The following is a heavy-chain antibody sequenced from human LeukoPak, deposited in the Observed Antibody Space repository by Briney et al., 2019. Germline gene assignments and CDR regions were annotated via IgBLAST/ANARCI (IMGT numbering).Heavy chain of an antibody. V-gene: IGHV3-74*01. CDR2: ISDGGSTT. CDR3: SRSAYYDGSGNYYDY. CDR1: GLTFSSYW. Sequence: PGGPLRLPCAASGLTFSSYWMHWVRQAPGKGLVWVSHISDGGSTTTYADSVKGRFTISRDNAKNTLYLQMNGLRAEDTAVYYCSRSAYYDGSGNYYDYWGQGTLVTVSS. D-gene: IGHD3-22*01. J-gene: IGHJ4*02.